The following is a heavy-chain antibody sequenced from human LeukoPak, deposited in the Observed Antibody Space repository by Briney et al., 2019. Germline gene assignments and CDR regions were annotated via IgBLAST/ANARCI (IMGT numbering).Heavy chain of an antibody. V-gene: IGHV1-3*01. Sequence: ASVKVSCKASGDTFTSYAMHWVRQAPGQRLEWMGWINAGNGNTKYSQKFQGRVTITRDTSASTAYMELSSLRSEDTAVYYCARELLSIAVAGTKYFDYWGQGTLVTVSS. CDR2: INAGNGNT. D-gene: IGHD6-19*01. J-gene: IGHJ4*02. CDR1: GDTFTSYA. CDR3: ARELLSIAVAGTKYFDY.